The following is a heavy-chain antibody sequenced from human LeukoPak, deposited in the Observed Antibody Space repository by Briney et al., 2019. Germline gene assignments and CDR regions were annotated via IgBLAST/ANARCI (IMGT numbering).Heavy chain of an antibody. CDR3: ARGPVTRFEI. CDR2: IYSGGTT. J-gene: IGHJ3*02. V-gene: IGHV3-53*01. Sequence: GGSLRLSCAASGFTVSSNYMSWVRQAPGKGLEWVSVIYSGGTTYYADSVTGGFTISRDNSNNTLYLQRNSLRAEDTAVYYCARGPVTRFEIWGQGTMVTVSS. D-gene: IGHD4-17*01. CDR1: GFTVSSNY.